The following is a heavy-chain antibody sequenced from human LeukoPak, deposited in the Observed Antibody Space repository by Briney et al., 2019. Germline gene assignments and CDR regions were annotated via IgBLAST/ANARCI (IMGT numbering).Heavy chain of an antibody. Sequence: GESLKISCKGSEYDFANYWIGWVRQLRGQVLEWMGIIFPAGSEINYSPSFHGQVTMSVDRSISTAYLQWNSLKASDSATYFCARRKYFDTWFDPWGQGTLVTVSS. J-gene: IGHJ5*02. V-gene: IGHV5-51*01. D-gene: IGHD1-14*01. CDR3: ARRKYFDTWFDP. CDR2: IFPAGSEI. CDR1: EYDFANYW.